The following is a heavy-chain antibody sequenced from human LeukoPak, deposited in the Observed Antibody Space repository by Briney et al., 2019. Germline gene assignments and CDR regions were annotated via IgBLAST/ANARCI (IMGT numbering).Heavy chain of an antibody. CDR2: IIPIFGTA. Sequence: SVKVSCKASGGTFSSYAISWVRQAPGQGLEWMGGIIPIFGTANYAQKFQGRVTITADESTSTAYMELSSLRSDDTAVYYCARDLGYCTNGVCYPYRWFDLWGQGTLVTVSS. CDR3: ARDLGYCTNGVCYPYRWFDL. J-gene: IGHJ5*02. V-gene: IGHV1-69*13. CDR1: GGTFSSYA. D-gene: IGHD2-8*01.